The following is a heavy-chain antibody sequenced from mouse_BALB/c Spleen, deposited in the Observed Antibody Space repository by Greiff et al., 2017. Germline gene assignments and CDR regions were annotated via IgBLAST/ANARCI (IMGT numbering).Heavy chain of an antibody. Sequence: DVKLVESGGGLVKPGGSLKLSCAASGFTFSDYYMYWVRQTPEKRLEWVATISDGGSYTYYPDSVKGRFTISRDNAKNNLYLQMSSLKSEDTAMYYCARGGVYFDYWGQGTTLTVSS. CDR1: GFTFSDYY. J-gene: IGHJ2*01. CDR3: ARGGVYFDY. CDR2: ISDGGSYT. V-gene: IGHV5-4*02.